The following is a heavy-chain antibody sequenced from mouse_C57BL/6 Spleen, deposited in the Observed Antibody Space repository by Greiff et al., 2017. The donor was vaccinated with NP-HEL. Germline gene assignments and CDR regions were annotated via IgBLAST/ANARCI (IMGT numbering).Heavy chain of an antibody. D-gene: IGHD1-1*01. Sequence: EVQLQQSGPELVKPGASVKISCKASGYTFTDYYMNWVKQSHGKSLEWIGDINPNNGGTSYNQKFKGKATLTVDKSSSTAYMELRSLTSEGSAVYYCARLVLRHYYFDYWGQGTTLTVSS. CDR3: ARLVLRHYYFDY. CDR2: INPNNGGT. V-gene: IGHV1-26*01. CDR1: GYTFTDYY. J-gene: IGHJ2*01.